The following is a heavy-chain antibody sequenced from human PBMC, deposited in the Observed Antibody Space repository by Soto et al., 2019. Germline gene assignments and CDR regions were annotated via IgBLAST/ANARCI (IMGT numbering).Heavy chain of an antibody. Sequence: KTSETLSLTCTVSGGSISSSSYYWGWIRQPPGKGLEWIGSIYYSGSTYYNPSLKSRVTISVDTSKNQFSLKLSSVTAADTAVYYCARERGSWYRVYYFDYWGQGTLVTVSS. J-gene: IGHJ4*02. CDR3: ARERGSWYRVYYFDY. V-gene: IGHV4-39*02. CDR1: GGSISSSSYY. D-gene: IGHD6-13*01. CDR2: IYYSGST.